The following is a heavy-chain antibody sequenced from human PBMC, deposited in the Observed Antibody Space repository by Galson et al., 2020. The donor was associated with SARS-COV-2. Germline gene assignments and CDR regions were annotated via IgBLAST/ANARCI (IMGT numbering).Heavy chain of an antibody. CDR3: ARDTPNYGMDV. J-gene: IGHJ6*02. CDR2: IYYTGNT. V-gene: IGHV4-59*08. CDR1: GGSIWSYY. D-gene: IGHD2-15*01. Sequence: SETLSLTCTVSGGSIWSYYWSWVRQSPGKGLEWIGNIYYTGNTQYNPSLKSLLTISIDTSKNQFSLKLTSVTAADTAVYYCARDTPNYGMDVWGQGTTVTVSS.